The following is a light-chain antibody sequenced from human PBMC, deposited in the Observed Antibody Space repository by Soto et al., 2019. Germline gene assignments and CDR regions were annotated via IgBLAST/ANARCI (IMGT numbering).Light chain of an antibody. CDR2: DVS. CDR1: SSDVGNYNY. J-gene: IGLJ2*01. Sequence: QSALTQPASVSGSPGQSIAISCTGTSSDVGNYNYVSWYQQHPGKAPKLMIYDVSDRPSGISNRFSGSKSGNTASLTISGLQAEDEADYYCSSYSSSNTLVLFGGGTQVTVL. CDR3: SSYSSSNTLVL. V-gene: IGLV2-14*03.